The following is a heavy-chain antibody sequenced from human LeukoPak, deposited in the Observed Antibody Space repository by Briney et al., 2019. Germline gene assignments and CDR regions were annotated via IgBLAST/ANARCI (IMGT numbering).Heavy chain of an antibody. CDR1: GGSISSYY. V-gene: IGHV4-59*01. Sequence: SQTMSLTCTGAGGSISSYYWSWIRQPPGKGLQSLGHIYYSGSTNYNPSLKSRVTISVDTSKDQFSLKLSSVTAADTAVYYCARGSSWEYNWFDPWGQGTLVTVSS. CDR2: IYYSGST. J-gene: IGHJ5*02. D-gene: IGHD6-13*01. CDR3: ARGSSWEYNWFDP.